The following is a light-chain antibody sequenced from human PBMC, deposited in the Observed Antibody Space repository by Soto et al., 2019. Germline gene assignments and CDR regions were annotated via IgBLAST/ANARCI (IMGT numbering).Light chain of an antibody. CDR1: SSDVGGYNY. V-gene: IGLV2-14*01. J-gene: IGLJ1*01. Sequence: QSALTQPASVSGSPGQSITISCTGTSSDVGGYNYVSWYQQHPGKAPKLMIYDVSNRPSGVSNRFSGSKSANTASLTISGLQAEDAADYYCSSYTSSSTRVFGTGTKVTVL. CDR2: DVS. CDR3: SSYTSSSTRV.